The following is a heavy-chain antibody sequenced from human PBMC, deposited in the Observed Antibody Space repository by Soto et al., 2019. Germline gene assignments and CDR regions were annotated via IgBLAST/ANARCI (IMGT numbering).Heavy chain of an antibody. Sequence: ASVKVSCKASGYTFTSYAMHWVRQAPGQRLEWMGWINAGNGNTKYSQKFQGRVTITRDTSASTAYKELSRLKSEDTAGYFCAGSFVGVAALTYWGQGTLVTVS. CDR1: GYTFTSYA. D-gene: IGHD2-21*02. CDR3: AGSFVGVAALTY. CDR2: INAGNGNT. V-gene: IGHV1-3*01. J-gene: IGHJ4*02.